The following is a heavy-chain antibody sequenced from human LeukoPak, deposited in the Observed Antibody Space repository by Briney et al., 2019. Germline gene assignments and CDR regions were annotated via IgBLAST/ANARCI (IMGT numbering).Heavy chain of an antibody. D-gene: IGHD3-22*01. CDR2: IIPILGIA. V-gene: IGHV1-69*04. Sequence: SVKVSCKASGGTFSSYAISWVRQAPGQGLEWMGRIIPILGIANYAQKFQGRVTITADKSTSTAYMELSSLRSEDTAVYYCARVDYYDSSGYHSGYWGQGTLVTVSS. J-gene: IGHJ4*02. CDR3: ARVDYYDSSGYHSGY. CDR1: GGTFSSYA.